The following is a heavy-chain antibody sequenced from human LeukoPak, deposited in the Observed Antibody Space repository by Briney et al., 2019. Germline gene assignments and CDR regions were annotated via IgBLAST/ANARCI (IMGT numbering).Heavy chain of an antibody. D-gene: IGHD5-24*01. J-gene: IGHJ4*02. CDR3: TRWATGGNFDY. V-gene: IGHV3-73*01. CDR2: IRSKANSYAT. CDR1: GFTFSGSA. Sequence: PGGSLKLSCAASGFTFSGSAMHWVRQASGKGQEWVGRIRSKANSYATAYAASVKGRFTISRDDSKNTAYLQMNSLKTEDTAVYYCTRWATGGNFDYWGQGTLVTVSS.